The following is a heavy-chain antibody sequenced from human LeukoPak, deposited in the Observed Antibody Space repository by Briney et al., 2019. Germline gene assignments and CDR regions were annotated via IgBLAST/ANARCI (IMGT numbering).Heavy chain of an antibody. CDR2: INHSGST. D-gene: IGHD1-26*01. J-gene: IGHJ4*02. Sequence: PSETLSLTCAVYGGSFSGYYWSWIRQPPGKGLEWIGEINHSGSTNYNPSLKSRVTISVDTSKNQFSLKLSSVTAVDTAVYYCARQPSGSSFFDYWVQGTLVTVSS. CDR3: ARQPSGSSFFDY. V-gene: IGHV4-34*01. CDR1: GGSFSGYY.